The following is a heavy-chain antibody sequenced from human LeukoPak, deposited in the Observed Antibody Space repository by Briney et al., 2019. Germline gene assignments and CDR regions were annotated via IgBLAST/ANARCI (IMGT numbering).Heavy chain of an antibody. Sequence: SETLSLTCTVSGGSISSYYWSWIRQPPGKGLEWIGYIYYSGSTNYNPSLKSRVTISVDTSKNQFSLKLSSVTAADTAVYYCARDSYSNLYYFDYWGQGTLVTVSS. J-gene: IGHJ4*02. CDR1: GGSISSYY. CDR3: ARDSYSNLYYFDY. V-gene: IGHV4-59*12. CDR2: IYYSGST. D-gene: IGHD4-11*01.